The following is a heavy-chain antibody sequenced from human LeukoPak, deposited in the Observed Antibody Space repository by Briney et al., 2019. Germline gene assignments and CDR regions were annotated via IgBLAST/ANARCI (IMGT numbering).Heavy chain of an antibody. V-gene: IGHV3-53*01. Sequence: GGSLRLSCAASGFTVSSNYMSWVRQAPGKGLEWVSVIYSGGSTYYADSVKGRFTISRDNSKNTLYLQMNSLRAEDTAVYYCARIPAYTTVDGTWVEDYWGQGTLVTVSS. CDR3: ARIPAYTTVDGTWVEDY. D-gene: IGHD6-19*01. CDR1: GFTVSSNY. J-gene: IGHJ4*02. CDR2: IYSGGST.